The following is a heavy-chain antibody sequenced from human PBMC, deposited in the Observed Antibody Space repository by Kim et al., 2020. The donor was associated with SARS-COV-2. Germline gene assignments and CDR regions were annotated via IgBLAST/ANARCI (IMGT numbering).Heavy chain of an antibody. D-gene: IGHD6-6*01. J-gene: IGHJ6*02. CDR3: ARGGGDSYYYGMDV. V-gene: IGHV3-11*05. Sequence: AGPVMGRFTVSRDNAKNSLSLQMSSLRAEDTAVYYCARGGGDSYYYGMDVWGRGTTVTVSS.